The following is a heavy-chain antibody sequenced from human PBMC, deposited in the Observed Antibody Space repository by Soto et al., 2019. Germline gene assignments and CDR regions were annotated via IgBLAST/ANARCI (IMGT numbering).Heavy chain of an antibody. V-gene: IGHV3-30*18. D-gene: IGHD2-2*01. CDR2: ISYDGSNK. J-gene: IGHJ6*02. Sequence: GGSLRLSCAASGFTFSSYGMHWVRQAPGKGLEWVAVISYDGSNKYYADSVKGRFTISRDNSENTLFLQMNSLRAEDTAVYYCAKDLGDIVVVPAAMLYYGMDVWGQGTTVTVSS. CDR1: GFTFSSYG. CDR3: AKDLGDIVVVPAAMLYYGMDV.